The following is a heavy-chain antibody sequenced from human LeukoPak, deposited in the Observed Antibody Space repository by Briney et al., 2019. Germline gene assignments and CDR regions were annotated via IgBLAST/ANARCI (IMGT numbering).Heavy chain of an antibody. Sequence: SGGSLRLSCAASGFTFSSYAMSWVRQAPGKGLEWVSAISGSGGSTYYADSVKGRFTISRDNSKNTLYLQMTSLRAEDTAVYYCATYDRITIFGVVRGTRKFDYWGQGTLVTVSS. D-gene: IGHD3-3*01. CDR3: ATYDRITIFGVVRGTRKFDY. J-gene: IGHJ4*02. V-gene: IGHV3-23*01. CDR1: GFTFSSYA. CDR2: ISGSGGST.